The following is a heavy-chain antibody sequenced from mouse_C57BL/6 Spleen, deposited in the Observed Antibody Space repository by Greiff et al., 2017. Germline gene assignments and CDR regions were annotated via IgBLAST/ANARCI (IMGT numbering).Heavy chain of an antibody. J-gene: IGHJ2*01. V-gene: IGHV1-15*01. D-gene: IGHD2-14*01. Sequence: VQLQESGAELVRPGASVTLSCKASGYTFTDYEMHWVKQTPVHGLEWIGAIDPETGGTAYNQKFKGKAILTADKSSSTAYMELRSLTPEDSAVYYCTRRAWYGGYDYWGQGTTLTVSS. CDR2: IDPETGGT. CDR3: TRRAWYGGYDY. CDR1: GYTFTDYE.